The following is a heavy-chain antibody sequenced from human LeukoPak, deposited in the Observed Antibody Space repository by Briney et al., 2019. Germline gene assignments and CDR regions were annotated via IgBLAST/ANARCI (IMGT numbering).Heavy chain of an antibody. CDR2: IYTSGST. V-gene: IGHV4-4*07. Sequence: PSETLSLTCTVSGGSISSYYCSWIRQPAGKGLEWIGRIYTSGSTNYNPSLKSRVTMSVDTSKNQFSLKLSSVTAADTAVYYCARAVVVAATPHYYYYYGMDVWRQGTTVTVSS. CDR3: ARAVVVAATPHYYYYYGMDV. J-gene: IGHJ6*02. D-gene: IGHD2-15*01. CDR1: GGSISSYY.